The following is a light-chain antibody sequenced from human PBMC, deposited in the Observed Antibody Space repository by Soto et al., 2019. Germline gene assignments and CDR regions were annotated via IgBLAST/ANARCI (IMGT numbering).Light chain of an antibody. CDR3: AVCDDSLSGMV. CDR1: SSNIETNT. J-gene: IGLJ2*01. V-gene: IGLV1-44*01. Sequence: QSVLTQPPSASGTPGQRVTISCSGSSSNIETNTVDWYQHLPGTAPKVLIFNNNQRPSGVPDRFSGSKSGASASLAISGLQSEDEADYYCAVCDDSLSGMVFGGGTNLTVL. CDR2: NNN.